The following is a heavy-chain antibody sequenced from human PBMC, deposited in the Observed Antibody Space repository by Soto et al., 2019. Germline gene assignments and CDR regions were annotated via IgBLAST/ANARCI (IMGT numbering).Heavy chain of an antibody. CDR1: GFTFSSYS. CDR3: AREWSYYDSSGYYYGQYYYYGMDV. CDR2: ISSSSSYI. D-gene: IGHD3-22*01. J-gene: IGHJ6*02. V-gene: IGHV3-21*01. Sequence: EVQLVESGGGLVKPGGSLRLSCAASGFTFSSYSMNWVRQAPGKGLEWVSSISSSSSYIYYADSVKGRFTISRDNAKNSLYLQMNSLRAEDTAVYYCAREWSYYDSSGYYYGQYYYYGMDVWGQGTTVTVSS.